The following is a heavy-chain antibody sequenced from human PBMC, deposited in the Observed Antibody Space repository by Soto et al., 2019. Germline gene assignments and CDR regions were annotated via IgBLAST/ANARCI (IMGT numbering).Heavy chain of an antibody. CDR3: AKCKGRGAGYYRGMDV. CDR1: GFPSSYYA. D-gene: IGHD2-21*01. CDR2: RGVPAGET. Sequence: EVELLESGGGVVQPGGSLGLSCLASGFPSSYYALTWVRRPPGRGREGVAERGVPAGETFYADSVRGRFTISRDSSKNTLFLQMDSLRAEDTATYFCAKCKGRGAGYYRGMDVWGQGTAVTVSS. V-gene: IGHV3-23*01. J-gene: IGHJ6*02.